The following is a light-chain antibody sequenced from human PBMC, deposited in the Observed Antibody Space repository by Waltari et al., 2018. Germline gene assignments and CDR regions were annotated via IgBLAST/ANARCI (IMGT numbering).Light chain of an antibody. CDR2: AAS. J-gene: IGKJ4*01. CDR3: QSYYNVPIT. V-gene: IGKV1-27*01. Sequence: DIQVTQSPSSLSASVGDRVTITCRASQGISSSLAWYQQKPGTSPKLRIYAASTLQSGIPSRFSGGGSGTDFTLTINNLQPEDVSTYYCQSYYNVPITFGGGTRVEI. CDR1: QGISSS.